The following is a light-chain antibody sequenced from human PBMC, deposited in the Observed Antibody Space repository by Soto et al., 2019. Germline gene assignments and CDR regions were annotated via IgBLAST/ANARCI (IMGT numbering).Light chain of an antibody. Sequence: GLTQSPATLSVSPGDGATLSCRASQSVSSKLAWYQQKPGQAPRLLIYGASSRATGIPDRFSGSGSGTDFTLTISRLEPEDFAVYYCQQYASSTPWTFGQVSKL. CDR2: GAS. CDR1: QSVSSK. CDR3: QQYASSTPWT. J-gene: IGKJ1*01. V-gene: IGKV3-20*01.